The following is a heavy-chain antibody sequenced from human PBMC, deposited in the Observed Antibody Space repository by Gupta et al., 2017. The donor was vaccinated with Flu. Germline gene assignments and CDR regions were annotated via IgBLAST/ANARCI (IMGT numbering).Heavy chain of an antibody. CDR3: ARERGPFDAFDI. CDR2: IGVDGRNK. CDR1: TFSTVG. Sequence: TFSTVGMHCVRQAPGKGLSWVAVIGVDGRNKSFANSVKGRFTFSKENSKNTLSLQMNSLRAEDTAVDYCARERGPFDAFDIWGQGTMVTVSS. J-gene: IGHJ3*02. V-gene: IGHV3-33*01.